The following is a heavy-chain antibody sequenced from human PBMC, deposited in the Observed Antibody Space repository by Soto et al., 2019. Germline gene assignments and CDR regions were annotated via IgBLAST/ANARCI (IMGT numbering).Heavy chain of an antibody. V-gene: IGHV3-53*04. J-gene: IGHJ3*02. Sequence: EVPLVESGGGLVQPGGSLRLSCAASGFTVSNNYMSWVRQAPGTGLEWVSLIYSGGSTDYADSVKGRFTLSRHSSKNTVYLQMNSMSADATAVYSCARGRITWELRDAFDIWGQGTMVTVSS. D-gene: IGHD1-26*01. CDR2: IYSGGST. CDR3: ARGRITWELRDAFDI. CDR1: GFTVSNNY.